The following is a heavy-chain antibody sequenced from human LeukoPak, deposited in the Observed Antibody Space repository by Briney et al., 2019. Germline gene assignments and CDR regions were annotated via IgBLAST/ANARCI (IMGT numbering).Heavy chain of an antibody. CDR1: GFTFGSYA. Sequence: PGGSLRLSCTASGFTFGSYAMSCVRQARGRWLEWVSSISGGSEDTYYADSVEGRFTISRDNSNSTLNLQLNSLRAEDTAVYYCARTIAQYSNSWLYFYYGLDVWGQGTTVTVSS. CDR3: ARTIAQYSNSWLYFYYGLDV. J-gene: IGHJ6*02. V-gene: IGHV3-23*01. D-gene: IGHD6-13*01. CDR2: ISGGSEDT.